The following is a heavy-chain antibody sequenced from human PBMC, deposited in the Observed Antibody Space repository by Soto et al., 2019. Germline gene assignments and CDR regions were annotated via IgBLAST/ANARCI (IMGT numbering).Heavy chain of an antibody. D-gene: IGHD3-10*01. Sequence: GGSLRLSFAASGFTVSSNYMSWVRQAPGKGLEWVSVIYSGGSTYYADSVKGRFTISRDNSKNTLYLQMNSLRAEDTAVYYCARGGPQYYYAPLRAFDIWGQGTMVTVSS. V-gene: IGHV3-53*01. CDR2: IYSGGST. CDR3: ARGGPQYYYAPLRAFDI. CDR1: GFTVSSNY. J-gene: IGHJ3*02.